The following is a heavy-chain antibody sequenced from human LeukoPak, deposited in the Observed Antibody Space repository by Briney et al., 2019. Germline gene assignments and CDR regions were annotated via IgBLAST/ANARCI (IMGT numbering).Heavy chain of an antibody. CDR1: GFTFSAFS. Sequence: GGSLRLSCAASGFTFSAFSMNWVRQAPGKGLEWVSSISSFSSYTYYADSVKGRFTISRDNAKNSLYLQMNSLRAEDTAVYYCARVAIQNDMAVWGQGTTVTVSS. J-gene: IGHJ6*02. CDR2: ISSFSSYT. CDR3: ARVAIQNDMAV. V-gene: IGHV3-21*01. D-gene: IGHD5-18*01.